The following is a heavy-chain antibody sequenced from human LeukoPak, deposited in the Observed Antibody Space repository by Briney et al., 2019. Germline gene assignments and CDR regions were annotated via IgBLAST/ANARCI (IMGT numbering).Heavy chain of an antibody. CDR3: VRDRSRGDYDEFDY. V-gene: IGHV4-31*03. D-gene: IGHD4-17*01. CDR1: GGSISSGGYY. CDR2: IYYSGST. Sequence: PSETLSLTCTVSGGSISSGGYYWSWIRQHPGKGLEWTGYIYYSGSTYYNPSLKSRVTISVDTSKNQFSLKLSSVTAADTAVYYCVRDRSRGDYDEFDYWGQGTLVTVSS. J-gene: IGHJ4*02.